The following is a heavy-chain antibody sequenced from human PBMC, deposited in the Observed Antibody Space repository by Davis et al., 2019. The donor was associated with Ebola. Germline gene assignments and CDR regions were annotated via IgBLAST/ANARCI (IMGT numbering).Heavy chain of an antibody. CDR1: GFTFSSYA. CDR2: ISYDGSNK. D-gene: IGHD1-1*01. V-gene: IGHV3-30-3*01. CDR3: ARGSNRLRAGTTIGRVAEAWNYFDY. Sequence: GESLKISCAASGFTFSSYAMHWVRQAPGKGLEWVAVISYDGSNKYYADSVKGRFTISRDNSKNTLYLQMNSLRAEDTAVYYCARGSNRLRAGTTIGRVAEAWNYFDYWGQGTLVTVSS. J-gene: IGHJ4*02.